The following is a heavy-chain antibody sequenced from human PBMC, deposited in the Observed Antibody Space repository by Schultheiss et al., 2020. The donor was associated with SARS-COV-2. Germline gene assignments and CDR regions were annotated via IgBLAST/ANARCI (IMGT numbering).Heavy chain of an antibody. J-gene: IGHJ6*02. V-gene: IGHV1-18*01. D-gene: IGHD2-2*01. CDR3: ARDSVVVPAAAYYYYYGMDV. Sequence: GESLKISCKASGYTFTSYGISWVRQAPGQGLEWMGWISAYNGNTNYAQKLQGRVTMTTDTSTSTAYMELSSLRSEDTAVYYCARDSVVVPAAAYYYYYGMDVWGQGTTVTVSS. CDR1: GYTFTSYG. CDR2: ISAYNGNT.